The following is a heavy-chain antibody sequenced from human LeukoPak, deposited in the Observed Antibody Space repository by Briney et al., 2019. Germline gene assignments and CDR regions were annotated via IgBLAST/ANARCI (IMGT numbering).Heavy chain of an antibody. CDR1: GYTFTSYG. V-gene: IGHV1-18*01. CDR2: ISAYNGNT. CDR3: ARGGAFVVVPAAIGNWFDP. Sequence: ASVKVSCKASGYTFTSYGISWVRQAPGQGLEWMGWISAYNGNTNYAQNLQGRVTITTDKSTSPAYMELRSLGSDATAVYYCARGGAFVVVPAAIGNWFDPWGQGTLVTVSS. D-gene: IGHD2-2*02. J-gene: IGHJ5*02.